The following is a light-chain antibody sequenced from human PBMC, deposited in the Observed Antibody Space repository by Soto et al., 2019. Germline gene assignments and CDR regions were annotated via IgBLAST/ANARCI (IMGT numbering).Light chain of an antibody. CDR3: CSYAGSYTEV. Sequence: QSALTQPRSVSGSPGQSVTISCTGTSSDVGGYNYVSWYQQHPGKAPKLMIYDVSKRPSGVPDRFSGSKSGNTASLTISGLQAEDEPDYYCCSYAGSYTEVSGPGPQVTV. CDR2: DVS. CDR1: SSDVGGYNY. V-gene: IGLV2-11*01. J-gene: IGLJ1*01.